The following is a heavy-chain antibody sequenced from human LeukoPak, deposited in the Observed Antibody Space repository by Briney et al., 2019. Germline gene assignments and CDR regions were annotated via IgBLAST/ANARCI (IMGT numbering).Heavy chain of an antibody. CDR2: INPNSGGT. J-gene: IGHJ6*03. V-gene: IGHV1-2*02. Sequence: ASVKVSCKASGYTFTGYYMHWVRQAPAQGLEWMGWINPNSGGTNYAQKFQGRVTMTRDTSISTAYMELSRLRSDDTAVYYYARDAFLTASIAARVNGPMDVWGKGTTVTVSS. CDR1: GYTFTGYY. CDR3: ARDAFLTASIAARVNGPMDV. D-gene: IGHD6-6*01.